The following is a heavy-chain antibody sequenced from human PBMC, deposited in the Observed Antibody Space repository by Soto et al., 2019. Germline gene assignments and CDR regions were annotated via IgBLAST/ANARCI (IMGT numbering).Heavy chain of an antibody. D-gene: IGHD3-3*01. CDR2: IWYDGSNK. V-gene: IGHV3-33*01. CDR1: GFTFSSYG. Sequence: QVQLVESGGGVVQPGRSLILSCAASGFTFSSYGMHWVRQAPGKGLEWGAVIWYDGSNKYYADSVKGRFTISRDNSKNTMYMQMNSRRADDTAVYYCARECYDFWCCYYYYGMDVWGQGTTVTVSS. J-gene: IGHJ6*02. CDR3: ARECYDFWCCYYYYGMDV.